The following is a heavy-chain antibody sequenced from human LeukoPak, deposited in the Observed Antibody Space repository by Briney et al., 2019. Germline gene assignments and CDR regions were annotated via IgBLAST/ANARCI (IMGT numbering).Heavy chain of an antibody. CDR2: IYHSGST. V-gene: IGHV4-30-2*01. J-gene: IGHJ6*04. D-gene: IGHD2-15*01. Sequence: PSQTLSLTCAVSGGSISSGGYSWSWIRQPPGKGLEWIGYIYHSGSTYYNPSLKSRVTISVDRSKNQFSLKLSSVTAADTAVYYCARGGYCSGGSCYSDYYYDMDVWGKGTTVTVSS. CDR1: GGSISSGGYS. CDR3: ARGGYCSGGSCYSDYYYDMDV.